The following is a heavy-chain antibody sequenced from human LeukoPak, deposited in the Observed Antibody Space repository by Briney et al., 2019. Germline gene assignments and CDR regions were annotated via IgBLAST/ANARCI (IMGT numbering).Heavy chain of an antibody. D-gene: IGHD3-10*01. V-gene: IGHV3-66*01. CDR3: AREDRGEYYFAY. J-gene: IGHJ4*02. Sequence: GGSLRLSCAASGFTVSSNYMSWVRQAPGKGLEWVSVIYSGGSTYYADSVKGRFTISRDNSKNTLYLQMNSLRAEDTAVYYCAREDRGEYYFAYWGQGTLVTVSS. CDR2: IYSGGST. CDR1: GFTVSSNY.